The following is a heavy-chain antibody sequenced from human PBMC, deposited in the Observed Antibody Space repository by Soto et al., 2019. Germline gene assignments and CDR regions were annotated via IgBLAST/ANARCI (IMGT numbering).Heavy chain of an antibody. CDR1: GGTFSSYA. Sequence: QVQLVQSGAEVKKPGSSVKVSCKASGGTFSSYAISWVRQAPGQGLEWMGGIIPIFGTANYAQKLQGRVTITAGESRSTAYMELSSLRSEDTAVYYCARGGYYYDSIVGKFGYWGQGTLVTVSS. D-gene: IGHD3-22*01. CDR3: ARGGYYYDSIVGKFGY. V-gene: IGHV1-69*01. CDR2: IIPIFGTA. J-gene: IGHJ4*02.